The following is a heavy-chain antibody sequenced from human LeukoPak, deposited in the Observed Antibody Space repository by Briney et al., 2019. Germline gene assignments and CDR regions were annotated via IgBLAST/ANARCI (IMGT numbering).Heavy chain of an antibody. CDR1: GYSFSDYW. Sequence: GESLKISCKGSGYSFSDYWIAWVRQMPGKGLEWIGIIYPGDSDTRYSPSFQGQVTISADKSISTAYLQWSSLKASDTAMYYCARHTTTWGLDPWGQGTLVTVSS. J-gene: IGHJ5*02. CDR3: ARHTTTWGLDP. V-gene: IGHV5-51*01. CDR2: IYPGDSDT. D-gene: IGHD7-27*01.